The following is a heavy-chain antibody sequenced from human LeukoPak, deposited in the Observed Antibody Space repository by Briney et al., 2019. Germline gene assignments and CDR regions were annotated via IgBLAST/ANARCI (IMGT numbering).Heavy chain of an antibody. D-gene: IGHD2-2*01. V-gene: IGHV4-31*03. J-gene: IGHJ4*02. Sequence: PSETLSLTCTVSGGSISSGGYYWSWIRQHPGKGLEWIGYIYYSGSTYYNPSLKSRVTISVDTSKNQFSLKLSSVTAADTAVYYCARISLPVTSSTSWIFDYWGQGTLVTVSS. CDR1: GGSISSGGYY. CDR2: IYYSGST. CDR3: ARISLPVTSSTSWIFDY.